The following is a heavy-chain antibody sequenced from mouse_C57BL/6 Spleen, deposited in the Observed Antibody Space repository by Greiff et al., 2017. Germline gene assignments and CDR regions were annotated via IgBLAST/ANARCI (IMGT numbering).Heavy chain of an antibody. CDR3: ARDNYGSSYFDY. CDR2: ISDGGSYT. V-gene: IGHV5-4*01. CDR1: GFTFSSYA. J-gene: IGHJ2*01. Sequence: VQLQQSGGGLVKPGGSLKLSCAASGFTFSSYAMSWVRQTPEKRLEWVATISDGGSYTYYPDNVKGRFTISRDNAKNNLYLQMSHLKSEDTAMYYCARDNYGSSYFDYWGQGTTLTVSS. D-gene: IGHD1-1*01.